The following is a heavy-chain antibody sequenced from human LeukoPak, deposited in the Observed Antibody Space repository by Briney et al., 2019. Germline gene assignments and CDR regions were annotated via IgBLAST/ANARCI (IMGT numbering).Heavy chain of an antibody. V-gene: IGHV1-69*05. CDR1: GGTFSSYA. CDR2: IIPIFGTA. J-gene: IGHJ4*02. Sequence: GASVNVSCKASGGTFSSYAISWVRQAPGQGLEWMGGIIPIFGTANYAQKFQGRVTMTRDTSTSAVYMELSSLRSEDTAVYYCAREGPETYNFDFWGQGTQVTVSS. CDR3: AREGPETYNFDF. D-gene: IGHD5-18*01.